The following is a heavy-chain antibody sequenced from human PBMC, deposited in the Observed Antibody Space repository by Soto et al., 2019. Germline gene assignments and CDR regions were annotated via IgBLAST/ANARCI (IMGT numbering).Heavy chain of an antibody. J-gene: IGHJ4*01. V-gene: IGHV4-59*01. CDR1: GGSITSYY. D-gene: IGHD3-10*01. CDR3: ARRWSGTDY. Sequence: LSETLSLTCTVSGGSITSYYWSWIRQPPGKGLEWIGYIHNSGSTSYNPSLQSRVTISADVSKNQFSLDLRSVTAADTAVYYCARRWSGTDYWGQGNLVSLSS. CDR2: IHNSGST.